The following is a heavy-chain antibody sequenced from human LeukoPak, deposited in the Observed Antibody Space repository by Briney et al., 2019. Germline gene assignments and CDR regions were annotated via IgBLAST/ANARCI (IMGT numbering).Heavy chain of an antibody. V-gene: IGHV4-39*07. CDR2: IYYSGST. CDR1: GGSISSSSYY. J-gene: IGHJ4*02. CDR3: ARDHRYSGYDLNY. D-gene: IGHD5-12*01. Sequence: SETLSLTCTVSGGSISSSSYYWGWIRQPPGKGLEWIGSIYYSGSTYYNPSLKSRVTISVDTSKNQFSLKLSSVTAADTAVYYCARDHRYSGYDLNYWGQGTLVTVSS.